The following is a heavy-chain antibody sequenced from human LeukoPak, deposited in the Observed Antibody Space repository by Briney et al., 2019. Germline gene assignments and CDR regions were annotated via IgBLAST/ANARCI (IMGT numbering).Heavy chain of an antibody. Sequence: SETLSLTCTVSGGSISSYYWSWIRQPPGKGLEWIGYICYSGSTNYNPSLKSRVTISVDTSKNQFSLKLSSVTAADTAVYYCARGYYDSSGYWGFDYWGQGTLVTVSS. CDR3: ARGYYDSSGYWGFDY. CDR1: GGSISSYY. D-gene: IGHD3-22*01. V-gene: IGHV4-59*01. J-gene: IGHJ4*02. CDR2: ICYSGST.